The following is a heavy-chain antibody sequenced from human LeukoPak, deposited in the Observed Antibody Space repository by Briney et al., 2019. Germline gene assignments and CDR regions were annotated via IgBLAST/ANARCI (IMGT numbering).Heavy chain of an antibody. CDR1: GFTFADYA. CDR2: ISWNSGSI. CDR3: AKDAYGAYDSSGYYYF. V-gene: IGHV3-9*01. Sequence: PGRSLRLSCAASGFTFADYALHWVRQAPGKGLEWVSGISWNSGSIGYADSVKGRFTISRDNAKNSLYLQMNSLRAEDTALYYCAKDAYGAYDSSGYYYFRGQGTQVTVSS. D-gene: IGHD3-22*01. J-gene: IGHJ1*01.